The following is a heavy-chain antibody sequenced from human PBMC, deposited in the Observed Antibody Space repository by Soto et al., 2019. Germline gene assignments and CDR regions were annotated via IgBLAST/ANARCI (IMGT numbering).Heavy chain of an antibody. CDR2: ISGSGGST. Sequence: EVQLLESGGGLVQPGGSLRLSCAASGFTFSSYAMSWVRQAPGKGLEWVSAISGSGGSTYYADSVKGRFTISRDNSKNTLYLQINSLRAEDTAVCYCSRLTTVWVRYFDLWGRGTLVTVSS. D-gene: IGHD4-17*01. CDR3: SRLTTVWVRYFDL. J-gene: IGHJ2*01. V-gene: IGHV3-23*01. CDR1: GFTFSSYA.